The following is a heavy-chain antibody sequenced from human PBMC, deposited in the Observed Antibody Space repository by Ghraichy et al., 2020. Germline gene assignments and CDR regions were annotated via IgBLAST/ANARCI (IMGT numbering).Heavy chain of an antibody. D-gene: IGHD6-6*01. Sequence: ASVKVSCKASGYTFTSYGISWVRQAPGQGLEWMGWISAYNGNTNYAQKLQGRVTMTTDTSTSTAYMELRSLRSDDTAVYYCARDGEGWYSSSSPAGRYYGMDVWGQGTTVTVSS. CDR2: ISAYNGNT. CDR1: GYTFTSYG. CDR3: ARDGEGWYSSSSPAGRYYGMDV. J-gene: IGHJ6*02. V-gene: IGHV1-18*01.